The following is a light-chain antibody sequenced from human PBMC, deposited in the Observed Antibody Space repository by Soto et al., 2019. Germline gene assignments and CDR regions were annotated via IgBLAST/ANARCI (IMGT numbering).Light chain of an antibody. J-gene: IGKJ4*01. CDR3: QQYKSYPLT. CDR1: QCISTW. CDR2: DAS. V-gene: IGKV1D-16*01. Sequence: DIQMSQSPSSLSASVGDRVTITCRASQCISTWLAWYQQKPEKAPKTLIFDASTLQSGVPSRFSGSGSGTDFTLTISSVQPEDFVTYYCQQYKSYPLTFGGGTKVDIK.